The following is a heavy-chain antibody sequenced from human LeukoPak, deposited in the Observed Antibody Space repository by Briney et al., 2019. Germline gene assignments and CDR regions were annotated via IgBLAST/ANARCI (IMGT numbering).Heavy chain of an antibody. CDR1: GFTVSSNY. CDR3: ARINGWLVSANNVKYFDY. CDR2: IYSGGST. J-gene: IGHJ4*02. D-gene: IGHD6-19*01. Sequence: GGSLRLSCAASGFTVSSNYMSWVRQAPGKGLEWVSVIYSGGSTYYADSVKGRFTISRDNSKNTLYLQMNSLRAEDTAVYYCARINGWLVSANNVKYFDYWGQGTLVTVSS. V-gene: IGHV3-53*01.